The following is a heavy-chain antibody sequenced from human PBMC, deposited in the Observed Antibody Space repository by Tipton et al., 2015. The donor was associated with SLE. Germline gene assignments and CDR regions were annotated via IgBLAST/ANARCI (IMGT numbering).Heavy chain of an antibody. Sequence: SLRLSCAGSGFTFSSYAMSWVRQAPGKGLEWISTIRGSGPGEGNTYYADSVKGRFTISRDNYRDKLFLQMNSLRAEDTATYYCAKDNGGMELWLYFKHWGQGTPVTVSS. CDR2: IRGSGPGEGNT. D-gene: IGHD1-7*01. V-gene: IGHV3-23*01. CDR1: GFTFSSYA. J-gene: IGHJ1*01. CDR3: AKDNGGMELWLYFKH.